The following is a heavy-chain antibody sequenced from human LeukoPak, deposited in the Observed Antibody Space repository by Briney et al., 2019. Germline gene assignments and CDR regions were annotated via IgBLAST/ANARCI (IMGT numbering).Heavy chain of an antibody. CDR2: ISSSSSYI. CDR3: ASFPYYDSSGYAFRHGMDV. CDR1: GFTFSSYS. J-gene: IGHJ6*02. Sequence: GGSLRLSCAASGFTFSSYSMNWVRQAPGKGLEWVSSISSSSSYIYYADSVKGRFTISRDNAKNSLYLQMNSLRAEDTAVYYCASFPYYDSSGYAFRHGMDVWGQGTTVTVSS. V-gene: IGHV3-21*01. D-gene: IGHD3-22*01.